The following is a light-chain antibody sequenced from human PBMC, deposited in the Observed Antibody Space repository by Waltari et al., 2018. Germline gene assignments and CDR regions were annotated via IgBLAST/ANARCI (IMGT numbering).Light chain of an antibody. CDR1: SGSIASNF. CDR2: EDH. J-gene: IGLJ3*02. CDR3: QSYDGSGSWV. Sequence: FMLTQPHSVSESPGKTITISCTRSSGSIASNFVQWYQQRPGSAPTTVIYEDHQRPSGFPDRFSCPFDRSSNSASLTISGLKTEDEAEYYCQSYDGSGSWVFGGGTKLTVL. V-gene: IGLV6-57*04.